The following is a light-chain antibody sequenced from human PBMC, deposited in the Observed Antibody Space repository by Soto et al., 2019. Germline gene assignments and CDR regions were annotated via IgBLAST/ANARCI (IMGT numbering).Light chain of an antibody. J-gene: IGKJ1*01. CDR2: DAS. CDR3: QQYNTYSKT. Sequence: DIQMTQSPSTLSASVGDSVTITCRASQSIRRWLAWYQQKPGRAPKILISDASSLESVVPSRFSGSGSVTEFNLNISSLQTDDFETYYCQQYNTYSKTFGRGNNVEIK. V-gene: IGKV1-5*01. CDR1: QSIRRW.